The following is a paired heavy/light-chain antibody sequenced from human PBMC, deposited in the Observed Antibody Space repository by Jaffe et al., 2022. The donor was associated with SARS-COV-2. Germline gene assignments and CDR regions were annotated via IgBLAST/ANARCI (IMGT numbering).Heavy chain of an antibody. CDR1: GFTFSTYW. J-gene: IGHJ4*02. CDR3: ARPSLMTDFDY. CDR2: TNPDASDK. D-gene: IGHD2-21*02. V-gene: IGHV3-7*01. Sequence: EVQLVESGGGLVQPGGSLRLSCAASGFTFSTYWMSWIRQAPGKGLEWVANTNPDASDKYYVDSVKGRFTISRDNAKNSLYLQMNSLRAEDTAIYYCARPSLMTDFDYWGQGTLVTVSS.
Light chain of an antibody. Sequence: DVVMTQSPLSLPVTLGQPASISCSSSQGLVHSDGNTYLNWFQQRPGQSPRRLIYKVSNRDSGVPDRFSGSGSGTDFTLKISRVEAEDVGVYYCMQGSHWPHTFGQGTKLEIK. J-gene: IGKJ2*01. CDR1: QGLVHSDGNTY. CDR3: MQGSHWPHT. CDR2: KVS. V-gene: IGKV2-30*02.